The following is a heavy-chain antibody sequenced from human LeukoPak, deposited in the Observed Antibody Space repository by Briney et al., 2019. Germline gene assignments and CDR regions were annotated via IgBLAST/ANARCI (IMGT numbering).Heavy chain of an antibody. CDR2: INHSGST. J-gene: IGHJ4*02. CDR3: ARVAVAGKDY. D-gene: IGHD6-19*01. Sequence: PSETLSLTCAVYGGSFSGYYWSWIRQPPGKGLEWIGEINHSGSTNYNPSLKSRVTISVDTSKNQFSLKLSSVTAADTAVYYCARVAVAGKDYWGQGTLVTVSS. V-gene: IGHV4-34*01. CDR1: GGSFSGYY.